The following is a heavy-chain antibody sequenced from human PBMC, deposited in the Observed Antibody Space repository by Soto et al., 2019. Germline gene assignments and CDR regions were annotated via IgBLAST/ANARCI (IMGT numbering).Heavy chain of an antibody. J-gene: IGHJ4*02. CDR1: GFTISRYD. V-gene: IGHV3-13*01. Sequence: GGSLRLSCAPSGFTISRYDMHWGRQATGKGLEWVSTIGAAGNTYYPDSVKGRFTISRENAMNSLFLQMNSLRAEDTAVYYCARVWSGSYYYFDYWGQGTLVTVSS. D-gene: IGHD1-26*01. CDR3: ARVWSGSYYYFDY. CDR2: IGAAGNT.